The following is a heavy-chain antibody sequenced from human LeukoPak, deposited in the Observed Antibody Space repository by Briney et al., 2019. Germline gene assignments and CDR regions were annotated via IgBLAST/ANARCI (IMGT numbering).Heavy chain of an antibody. J-gene: IGHJ4*02. Sequence: TGGSLRLSCAASGFIFSGFGIHWVRQTPDKGLEWVAFIRYDESNTYYGDSVKGRFTISRDTSRNTVYLQMNSLRAEDTAVYYCARGLTYGPYINFDYWGQGTLVTVSS. D-gene: IGHD4-17*01. CDR3: ARGLTYGPYINFDY. V-gene: IGHV3-30*02. CDR1: GFIFSGFG. CDR2: IRYDESNT.